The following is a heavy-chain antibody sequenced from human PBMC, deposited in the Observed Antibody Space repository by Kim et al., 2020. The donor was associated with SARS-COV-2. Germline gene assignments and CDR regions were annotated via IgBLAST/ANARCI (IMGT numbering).Heavy chain of an antibody. Sequence: GGSLRLSCAASGFSFSDSAMHWVRQASGKGLEWVARIRSKAQNYTPAYAASVTGRFTMSRDDSKNMAFLQMNSLKTDDTAVYYCAESGSGWLDYFRHWGQGTLVTVSS. D-gene: IGHD6-19*01. J-gene: IGHJ1*01. CDR3: AESGSGWLDYFRH. CDR1: GFSFSDSA. V-gene: IGHV3-73*01. CDR2: IRSKAQNYTP.